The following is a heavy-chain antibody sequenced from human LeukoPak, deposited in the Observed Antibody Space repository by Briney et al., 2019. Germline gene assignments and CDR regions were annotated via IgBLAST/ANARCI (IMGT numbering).Heavy chain of an antibody. J-gene: IGHJ6*02. D-gene: IGHD6-6*01. Sequence: KSSATLSLTCAVSGVSISSSNWWSWVRQPPGKGLEWIGEIYHSGSTNYNPSLKSRVTISVDTSKNHFSLKLSSVTAADTAVYYCARVSRSTYYYYYGMDVWGQGTTVTVSS. V-gene: IGHV4-4*02. CDR2: IYHSGST. CDR3: ARVSRSTYYYYYGMDV. CDR1: GVSISSSNW.